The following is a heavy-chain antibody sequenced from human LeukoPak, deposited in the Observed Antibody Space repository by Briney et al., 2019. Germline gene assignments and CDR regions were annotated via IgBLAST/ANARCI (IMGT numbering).Heavy chain of an antibody. CDR3: ARYGAAGGHDY. CDR2: INPSGGST. J-gene: IGHJ4*02. V-gene: IGHV1-46*01. D-gene: IGHD4/OR15-4a*01. CDR1: GYTYTSYY. Sequence: GASVKVSRKASGYTYTSYYMHWVRQAPGQGLEWMGIINPSGGSTSYAQKFQGRVTMTRDTSTSTVYMELSSLRSEDTAVYYCARYGAAGGHDYWGQGTLVTVSS.